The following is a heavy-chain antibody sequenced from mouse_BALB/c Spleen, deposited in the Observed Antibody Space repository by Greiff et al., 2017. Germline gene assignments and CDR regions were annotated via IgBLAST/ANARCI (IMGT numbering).Heavy chain of an antibody. Sequence: EVQVVESGGGLVQPGGSRKLSCAASGFTFSSFGMHWVRQAPEKGLEWVAYISSGSSTIYYADTVKGRFTISRDNPKNTLFLQMTSLRSEDTAMYYCARGRSTMITYSYYYAMDYWGQGTSVTVSS. V-gene: IGHV5-17*02. CDR3: ARGRSTMITYSYYYAMDY. J-gene: IGHJ4*01. D-gene: IGHD2-4*01. CDR2: ISSGSSTI. CDR1: GFTFSSFG.